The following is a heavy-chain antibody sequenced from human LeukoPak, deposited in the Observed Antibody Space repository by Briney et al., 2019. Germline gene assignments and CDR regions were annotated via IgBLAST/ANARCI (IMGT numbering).Heavy chain of an antibody. CDR2: INPSGGST. CDR1: GYTFTSYY. D-gene: IGHD3-22*01. V-gene: IGHV1-46*01. Sequence: ASVTVSCTASGYTFTSYYMHWVRQAPGQGLEWMGIINPSGGSTSYAQKFQGRVTMTRDTSTSTVYMELSSLRSEDTAVYYCARGEVPAYYYDSSGYYYDWFDPWGQGTLVTVSS. J-gene: IGHJ5*02. CDR3: ARGEVPAYYYDSSGYYYDWFDP.